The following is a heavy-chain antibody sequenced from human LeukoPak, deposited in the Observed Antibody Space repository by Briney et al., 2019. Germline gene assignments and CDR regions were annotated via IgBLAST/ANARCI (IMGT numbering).Heavy chain of an antibody. CDR3: ARDDQLELDY. Sequence: PGGSLRLSCAASGFTFSSYSMNWVRQAPGKGLEWVSSISSSSSYIYYADSVKGRFTISRDNAKNSLYLQMNSLRAEDTAAYYCARDDQLELDYWGQGTLATVSS. D-gene: IGHD1-1*01. CDR1: GFTFSSYS. J-gene: IGHJ4*02. V-gene: IGHV3-21*01. CDR2: ISSSSSYI.